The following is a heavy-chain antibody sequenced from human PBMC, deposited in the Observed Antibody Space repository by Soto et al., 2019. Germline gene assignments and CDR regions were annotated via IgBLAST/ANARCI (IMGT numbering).Heavy chain of an antibody. J-gene: IGHJ4*02. CDR2: INHSGST. CDR1: GGSFSGYY. D-gene: IGHD3-10*01. CDR3: AAWGFGELFDY. V-gene: IGHV4-34*01. Sequence: SETLSLTCAVYGGSFSGYYWSWIRQPPGKGLEWIGEINHSGSTNYNPSLKSRVTISVDTSKNQFSLKLSSVTAADTAVYYCAAWGFGELFDYWGQGTLVTVSS.